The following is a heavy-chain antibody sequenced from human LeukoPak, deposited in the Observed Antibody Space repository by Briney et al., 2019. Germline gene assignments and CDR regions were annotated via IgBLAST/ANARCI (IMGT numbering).Heavy chain of an antibody. CDR2: ISATGNYI. D-gene: IGHD5-18*01. J-gene: IGHJ4*02. V-gene: IGHV3-21*01. CDR3: ARDRSGYTFDD. CDR1: GFIFSSYS. Sequence: GGSLRLSCAASGFIFSSYSMNWVRQAPGKGLEWVSSISATGNYIYYADSVKGRFTISRDNAKNSLYLQMNSLRAEDTAVYCCARDRSGYTFDDRGQGTLVTVSS.